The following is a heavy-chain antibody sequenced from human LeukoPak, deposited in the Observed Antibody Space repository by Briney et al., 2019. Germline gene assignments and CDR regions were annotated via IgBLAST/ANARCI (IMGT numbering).Heavy chain of an antibody. CDR2: INSDGRST. Sequence: GGSLRLSCAASGFTFSSYWMHWVRQAPGKGLVWVSRINSDGRSTSYADSVKGRFTISRDNAKNTLYLQMNSLRAEDTAVYYCARPRNDILSGFHYYYGMDVWGQGTTVAVSS. V-gene: IGHV3-74*01. J-gene: IGHJ6*02. D-gene: IGHD3-9*01. CDR3: ARPRNDILSGFHYYYGMDV. CDR1: GFTFSSYW.